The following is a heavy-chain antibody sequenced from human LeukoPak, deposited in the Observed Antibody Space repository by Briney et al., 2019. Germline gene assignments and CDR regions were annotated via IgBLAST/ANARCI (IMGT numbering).Heavy chain of an antibody. V-gene: IGHV1-8*01. CDR3: ARGAYLTGSIDY. CDR2: MNPNSGNT. D-gene: IGHD3-9*01. CDR1: GYTFTSYD. J-gene: IGHJ4*02. Sequence: ASVKVSCKASGYTFTSYDINWVRQATGQGLEWMGWMNPNSGNTGYAQKFQGRVTMTRNTSISTAYMELSSLRSEDTAVYYCARGAYLTGSIDYWDQGTLVTVSS.